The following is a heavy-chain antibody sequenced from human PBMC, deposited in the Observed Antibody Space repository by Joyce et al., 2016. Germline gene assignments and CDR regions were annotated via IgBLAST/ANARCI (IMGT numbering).Heavy chain of an antibody. CDR1: GASCTLYPYW. D-gene: IGHD3-16*01. CDR3: ARGTDYVWVSP. CDR2: IHYMGAT. J-gene: IGHJ4*02. V-gene: IGHV4-34*02. Sequence: QVQLQQWGAGLLKPSETLSLTCGVYGASCTLYPYWFSWILQSPEKGLEWIGEIHYMGATNYNPSSKSRGTMAVDTSKSKFFLKLSSMTAADTAVYYCARGTDYVWVSPWGQGTLVTVSS.